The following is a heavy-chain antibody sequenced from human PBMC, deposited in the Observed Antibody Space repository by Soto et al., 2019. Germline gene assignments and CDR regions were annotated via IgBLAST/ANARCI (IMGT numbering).Heavy chain of an antibody. Sequence: GGSLRLSCAASGFTFSSYAISWVRQAPGKGLEWVSAISGSGGSTYYADSVKVRFTISRDNSKNTLYLQMNSLRAEDTAVYYCAKGLYYEYVWGSYRQAGLEDGGQGTLV. D-gene: IGHD3-16*02. CDR3: AKGLYYEYVWGSYRQAGLED. J-gene: IGHJ4*02. CDR1: GFTFSSYA. V-gene: IGHV3-23*01. CDR2: ISGSGGST.